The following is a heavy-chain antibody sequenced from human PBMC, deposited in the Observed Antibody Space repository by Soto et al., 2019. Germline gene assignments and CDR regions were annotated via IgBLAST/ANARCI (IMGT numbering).Heavy chain of an antibody. V-gene: IGHV3-23*01. CDR1: GFSFVNYA. CDR2: LSGSGTST. CDR3: AKATTNGGWFNPFDS. Sequence: GGSLRLSCAASGFSFVNYAMNWVRQAPGKGLEWVSGLSGSGTSTYYADSVKGRFTISRDNSRDTLFLQMNSLTADDTAVYYCAKATTNGGWFNPFDSWGQGALVTVS. D-gene: IGHD6-19*01. J-gene: IGHJ4*02.